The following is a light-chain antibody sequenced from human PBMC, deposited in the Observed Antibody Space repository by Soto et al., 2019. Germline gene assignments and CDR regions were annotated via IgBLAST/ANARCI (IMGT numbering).Light chain of an antibody. V-gene: IGKV2-30*01. CDR3: MQGTHWPFT. CDR1: QSLVYSDGHTY. Sequence: DVVMTQSPLSLPVTLGQPASISCRSSQSLVYSDGHTYLNWFQQRPGQSPRRLIYKVSNRDSGVPDRFSGSGSGTEFTLKISRVEAEDIAVYYCMQGTHWPFTFAQGTKLEIK. J-gene: IGKJ2*01. CDR2: KVS.